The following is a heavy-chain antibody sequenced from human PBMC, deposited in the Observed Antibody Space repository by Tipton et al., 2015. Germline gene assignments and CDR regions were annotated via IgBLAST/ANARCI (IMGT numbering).Heavy chain of an antibody. D-gene: IGHD5-12*01. J-gene: IGHJ4*02. V-gene: IGHV3-7*01. CDR3: ARSGGYGWDQ. Sequence: SLRLSCEASGFSFSNYWMAWVANIKPDGSESYYLESVKGRFIFSRDNAKNSLYLQMNRLRAEDTAVYYCARSGGYGWDQWGQGTLVTVSS. CDR1: GFSFSNYW. CDR2: IKPDGSES.